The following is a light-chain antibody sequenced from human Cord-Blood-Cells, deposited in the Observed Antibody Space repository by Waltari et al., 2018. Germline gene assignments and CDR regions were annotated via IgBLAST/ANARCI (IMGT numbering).Light chain of an antibody. V-gene: IGLV2-14*03. CDR3: SSYTSGSAWV. CDR1: SSDVGGYNY. CDR2: DVS. J-gene: IGLJ3*02. Sequence: QSALTQPAPVSGSPGQSVTISCTGTSSDVGGYNYGSWYQQHPGKAPKLTIYDVSNRPSGVSNRFSGSKSGNTASLTISGLQAVAEADYYCSSYTSGSAWVFGGGTKLTVL.